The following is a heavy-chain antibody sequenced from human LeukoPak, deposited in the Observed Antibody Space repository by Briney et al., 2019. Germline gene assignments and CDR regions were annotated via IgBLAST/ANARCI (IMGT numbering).Heavy chain of an antibody. J-gene: IGHJ4*02. CDR3: ARVKGLLWFWVDY. CDR1: GGSISSSSYY. V-gene: IGHV4-39*07. CDR2: IYYSGSI. D-gene: IGHD3-10*01. Sequence: PSETLSLTCTVSGGSISSSSYYWGWIRQPPGKGLEWIGSIYYSGSIYYNPSLKSRVTISVDTTKNRFSLKLSSVTAADTAVYYCARVKGLLWFWVDYWGQGTLVTVSS.